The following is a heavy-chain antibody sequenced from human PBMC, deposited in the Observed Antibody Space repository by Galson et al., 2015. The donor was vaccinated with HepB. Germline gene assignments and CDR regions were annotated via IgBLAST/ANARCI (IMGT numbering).Heavy chain of an antibody. Sequence: PALVKPTQTLTLTCTVSGFSLSNARMGVSWIRQPPGKALEWLAHIFSNDEKSYSTSLKSRLTISKDTSKSQVVLTMTNMDPVDTATYYCARIATYYYDSSGYYYEYYFDYWGQGTLVTVSS. J-gene: IGHJ4*02. CDR2: IFSNDEK. CDR3: ARIATYYYDSSGYYYEYYFDY. D-gene: IGHD3-22*01. V-gene: IGHV2-26*01. CDR1: GFSLSNARMG.